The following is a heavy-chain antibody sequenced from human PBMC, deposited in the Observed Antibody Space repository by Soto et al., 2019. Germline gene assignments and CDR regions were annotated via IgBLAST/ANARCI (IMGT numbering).Heavy chain of an antibody. CDR2: INPITGGT. CDR1: GYTFTSYY. Sequence: ASVKVSCKDSGYTFTSYYIHWVRQAPGQGLEWMGWINPITGGTNYAPKFQGRVTMTRDTSITTAYMELSRLRSDDTAVYYCARNYYDSSDRDYLDYWGQGTPVTVSS. D-gene: IGHD3-22*01. V-gene: IGHV1-2*02. CDR3: ARNYYDSSDRDYLDY. J-gene: IGHJ4*02.